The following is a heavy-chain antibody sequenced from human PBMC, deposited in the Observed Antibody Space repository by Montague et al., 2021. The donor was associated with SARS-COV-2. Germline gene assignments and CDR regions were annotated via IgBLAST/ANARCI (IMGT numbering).Heavy chain of an antibody. D-gene: IGHD3-10*01. CDR1: GGTISTDNLYWY. CDR3: ARSAMIRGVFTSWFDP. V-gene: IGHV4-39*01. Sequence: SETLSLTCLVSGGTISTDNLYWYWAWIRQPPGKRLEWIGSIYFLGNTYYSPSLKSRVTMSVDASKNQLSLRLTSVTASDTAIYYCARSAMIRGVFTSWFDPWGQGTLVTVSS. CDR2: IYFLGNT. J-gene: IGHJ5*02.